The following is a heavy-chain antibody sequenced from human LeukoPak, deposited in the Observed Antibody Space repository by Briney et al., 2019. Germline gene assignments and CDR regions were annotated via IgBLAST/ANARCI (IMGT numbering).Heavy chain of an antibody. V-gene: IGHV3-48*03. J-gene: IGHJ4*02. CDR2: ISGSGRTI. CDR1: GFTFDDYG. D-gene: IGHD3-10*01. CDR3: ATFIIGPTIDY. Sequence: GGSLRLSCAASGFTFDDYGMSWVRQAPGKGLEWISYISGSGRTIYYADSVKGRFTISRDNAKNSLYLQMNSLRVGDTAVYYCATFIIGPTIDYWGQGTLLTVSS.